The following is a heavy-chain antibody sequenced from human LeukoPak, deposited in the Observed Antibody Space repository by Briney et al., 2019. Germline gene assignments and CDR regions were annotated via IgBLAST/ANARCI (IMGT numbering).Heavy chain of an antibody. J-gene: IGHJ4*02. CDR2: INPGGGNT. V-gene: IGHV1-46*01. D-gene: IGHD6-13*01. CDR3: ARVEKVYGAVQAAGTLDY. Sequence: ASVNDSSKASGYTFTSYYIHWVRQAPGQGLEWMGLINPGGGNTNYAQKFQGRVTMTRDTSTSTVSMELSSLRSEDTAVYYCARVEKVYGAVQAAGTLDYWGQGTLVTVSS. CDR1: GYTFTSYY.